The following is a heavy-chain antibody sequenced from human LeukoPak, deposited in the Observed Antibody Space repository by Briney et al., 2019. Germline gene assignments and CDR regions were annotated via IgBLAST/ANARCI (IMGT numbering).Heavy chain of an antibody. D-gene: IGHD3-3*01. J-gene: IGHJ1*01. CDR3: ARDSIRFLEWLSPEGYFQH. V-gene: IGHV1-18*01. CDR2: ISAYNGNT. Sequence: GASVKVSCKASGYTFTSYGISWVRQAPGQGLEWMGWISAYNGNTNHAQKLQGRVTMTTDTSTSTAYMELRSLRSDDTAVYYCARDSIRFLEWLSPEGYFQHWGQGTLVTVSS. CDR1: GYTFTSYG.